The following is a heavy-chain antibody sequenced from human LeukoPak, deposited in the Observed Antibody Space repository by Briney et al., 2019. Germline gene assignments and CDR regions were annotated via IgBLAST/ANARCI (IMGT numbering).Heavy chain of an antibody. D-gene: IGHD3-10*01. CDR3: ARDSIWFGEFGGMDV. CDR2: ISSSSSTI. V-gene: IGHV3-48*04. Sequence: GGSLRLSCVASGFTFSKFAVSWVRQAPGKGLEWVSYISSSSSTIYYADSVKGRFTISRDNAKNSLYLQMNSLRAEDTAVYYCARDSIWFGEFGGMDVWGQGPTVTVSS. CDR1: GFTFSKFA. J-gene: IGHJ6*02.